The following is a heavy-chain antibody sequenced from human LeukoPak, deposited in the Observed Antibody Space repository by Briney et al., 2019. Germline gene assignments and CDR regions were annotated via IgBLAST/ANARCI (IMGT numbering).Heavy chain of an antibody. J-gene: IGHJ4*02. D-gene: IGHD4-23*01. CDR3: ARSTVGVDY. CDR1: GFSFSSYE. CDR2: TSGSGSYI. V-gene: IGHV3-48*03. Sequence: AGGSLRLSCAASGFSFSSYEMNWVRQAPGKGLEWVSYTSGSGSYIYDADSVKGRFTISRDNAKSSLYLQMNSLRVEDTAVYYCARSTVGVDYWGQGTLVTVSS.